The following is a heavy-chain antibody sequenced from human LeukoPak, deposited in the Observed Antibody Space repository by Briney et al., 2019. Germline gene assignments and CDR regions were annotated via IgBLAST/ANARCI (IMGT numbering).Heavy chain of an antibody. CDR3: ARGVDTAMDSTYFDY. CDR2: IYYSGST. J-gene: IGHJ4*02. V-gene: IGHV4-39*07. D-gene: IGHD5-18*01. Sequence: PSETLSLTCTVSGGSISSSSYYWGWIRQPPGKGLEWIGSIYYSGSTYYNPSLKSRVTISVDTSKNQFSLKLSSVTAADTAVYYCARGVDTAMDSTYFDYWGQGTLVTVSS. CDR1: GGSISSSSYY.